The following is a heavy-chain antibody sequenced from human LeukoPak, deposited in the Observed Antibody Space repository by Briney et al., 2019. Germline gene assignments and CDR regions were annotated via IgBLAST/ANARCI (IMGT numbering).Heavy chain of an antibody. J-gene: IGHJ4*02. V-gene: IGHV3-11*04. D-gene: IGHD2-2*01. Sequence: PGGSPRLSCAASGFTFSNYYMTWIRQAPGKGLEWVSYITSSGGAIYYADSVKGRFTISRDNAKNPLYLQMNSLRAEDTAVYYCARVAGYCSTTSCYGYYFDSWGQGTLVTVSS. CDR2: ITSSGGAI. CDR3: ARVAGYCSTTSCYGYYFDS. CDR1: GFTFSNYY.